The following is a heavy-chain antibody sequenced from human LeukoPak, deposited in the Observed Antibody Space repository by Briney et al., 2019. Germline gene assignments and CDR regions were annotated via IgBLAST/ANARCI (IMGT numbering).Heavy chain of an antibody. Sequence: GGPLRLSCTASGLTYGDYAMSGLRQAPGKGREWVGFIRSKAYGGTTEYAASVKGRFTISRDDSKSIDYLQMNSLKTEDTAVYYCTRAADIVVVVAANEYWGQGTLVTVSS. CDR2: IRSKAYGGTT. J-gene: IGHJ4*02. D-gene: IGHD2-15*01. CDR1: GLTYGDYA. V-gene: IGHV3-49*03. CDR3: TRAADIVVVVAANEY.